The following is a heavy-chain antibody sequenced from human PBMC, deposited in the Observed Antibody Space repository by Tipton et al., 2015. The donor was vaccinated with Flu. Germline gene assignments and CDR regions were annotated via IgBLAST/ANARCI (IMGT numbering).Heavy chain of an antibody. Sequence: TLSLTCTVSGDSISNYYWGWIRQPAGKGLQWIGRIYPSGNTNYNPSLQSRVTMSVDTSRNQFSLSLTSVTAADAAIYYCARSGSYHHYYFDLWGRGTLVSVSS. CDR3: ARSGSYHHYYFDL. V-gene: IGHV4-4*07. CDR2: IYPSGNT. J-gene: IGHJ2*01. CDR1: GDSISNYY. D-gene: IGHD1-26*01.